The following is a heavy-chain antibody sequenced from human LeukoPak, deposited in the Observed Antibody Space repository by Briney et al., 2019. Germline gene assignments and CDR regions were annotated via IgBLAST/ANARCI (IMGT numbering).Heavy chain of an antibody. Sequence: GESLKISCKGSGYSFTSYWIGWVRQMPGKGLEWMGIIYPGDSDTRYSPSFQGQVTISADKSISTAYLQWSSLKASDTAMYYCARGVRAYDSSGYYYGRVRLAYWGQGTLVTVSS. CDR3: ARGVRAYDSSGYYYGRVRLAY. V-gene: IGHV5-51*01. D-gene: IGHD3-22*01. J-gene: IGHJ4*02. CDR2: IYPGDSDT. CDR1: GYSFTSYW.